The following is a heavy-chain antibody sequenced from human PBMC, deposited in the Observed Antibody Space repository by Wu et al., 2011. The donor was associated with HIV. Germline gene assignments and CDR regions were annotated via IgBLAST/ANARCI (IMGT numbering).Heavy chain of an antibody. V-gene: IGHV5-51*01. CDR3: ARQPPTVAADWFDP. CDR2: DSDT. J-gene: IGHJ5*02. D-gene: IGHD6-19*01. Sequence: DSDTRYSPSFQGQVTISVDKSISTAYLQWSSLKTSDTAMYYCARQPPTVAADWFDPWGQGTLVTVSS.